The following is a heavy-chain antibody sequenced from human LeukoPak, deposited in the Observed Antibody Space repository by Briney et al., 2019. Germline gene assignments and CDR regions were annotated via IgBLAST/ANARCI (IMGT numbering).Heavy chain of an antibody. V-gene: IGHV1-69*01. CDR1: GGTFSSYA. D-gene: IGHD3-3*01. Sequence: GASVKVSCKASGGTFSSYAISWVRQAPGQGLEWMGGIIPIFGTANYAQKFQGRVTITADESTSTAYMELSSLRSEDTAVYYCANGGITIFGVVTNWFDPGAREPWSPSPQ. J-gene: IGHJ5*02. CDR2: IIPIFGTA. CDR3: ANGGITIFGVVTNWFDP.